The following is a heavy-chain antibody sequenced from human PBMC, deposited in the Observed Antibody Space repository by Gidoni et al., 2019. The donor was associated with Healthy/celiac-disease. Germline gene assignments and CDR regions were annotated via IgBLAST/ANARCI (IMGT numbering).Heavy chain of an antibody. CDR2: INSDGSST. D-gene: IGHD3-16*01. Sequence: EVQLVESGGGLVQPGGSLRLSCAAAGFTFSSYWMHWVRQGPGKGLVGVSRINSDGSSTRYADTVKGRFTISRDNSKNTLYLQMNSLRAEDTAVFYCARGSYASLGFPEYYFDSWGQGILVTVSS. CDR1: GFTFSSYW. J-gene: IGHJ4*02. V-gene: IGHV3-74*01. CDR3: ARGSYASLGFPEYYFDS.